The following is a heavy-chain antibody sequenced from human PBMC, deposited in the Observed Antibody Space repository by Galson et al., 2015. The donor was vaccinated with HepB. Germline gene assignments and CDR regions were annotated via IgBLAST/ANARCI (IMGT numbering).Heavy chain of an antibody. Sequence: SVKVSCKASGDTFSRYTISWVRQAPGQGLEWMGGIIPIFGTVNYAQKFQARVTITADESTSTAYMELSSLRSEDTAMYYCARSFARVATFLDPSSSFDYWGQGTLVTVSS. J-gene: IGHJ4*02. V-gene: IGHV1-69*13. CDR3: ARSFARVATFLDPSSSFDY. D-gene: IGHD5-12*01. CDR1: GDTFSRYT. CDR2: IIPIFGTV.